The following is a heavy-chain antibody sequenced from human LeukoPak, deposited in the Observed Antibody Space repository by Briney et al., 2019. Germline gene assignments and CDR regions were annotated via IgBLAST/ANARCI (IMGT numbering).Heavy chain of an antibody. CDR1: GFTFSSYA. CDR2: ISYDGSNT. V-gene: IGHV3-30*04. D-gene: IGHD6-13*01. CDR3: ASPARIAAAEPYYFDY. J-gene: IGHJ4*02. Sequence: PGGSLRLSCAASGFTFSSYAMHWVRQAPGKGLERVTVISYDGSNTYYADSVKGRFTISRDNSKNTLYLQMNSLRAEDTAVYYCASPARIAAAEPYYFDYWGQGTLVTVSS.